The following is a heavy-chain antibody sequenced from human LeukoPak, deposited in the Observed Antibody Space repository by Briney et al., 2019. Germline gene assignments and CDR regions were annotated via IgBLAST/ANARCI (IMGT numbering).Heavy chain of an antibody. D-gene: IGHD6-19*01. J-gene: IGHJ4*02. CDR1: GFTFSNYW. Sequence: GGSLRLSCAASGFTFSNYWMLCVRQAPGKGLESVSRINTDGTVTTYADSVKGRFTVSRDNADNTMFLQMNSVRDEDTAVYYCATKQWLAPPPDSWGQGTPVTVSS. V-gene: IGHV3-74*01. CDR2: INTDGTVT. CDR3: ATKQWLAPPPDS.